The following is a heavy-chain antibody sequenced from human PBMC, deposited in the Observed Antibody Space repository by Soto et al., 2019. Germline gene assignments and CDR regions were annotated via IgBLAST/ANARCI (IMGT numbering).Heavy chain of an antibody. V-gene: IGHV3-15*01. J-gene: IGHJ4*02. CDR1: GFTFSNAW. CDR2: IKSKNDGGTA. Sequence: GGSLRLSCAASGFTFSNAWMSWVRQAPGKGLEWVGHIKSKNDGGTADYAVPVKGRFTISRDDSKTTLYLQMNSLTMEDTAVYYCQYYFDTSGDPGFSDYWGKGTLVTVSS. D-gene: IGHD3-22*01. CDR3: QYYFDTSGDPGFSDY.